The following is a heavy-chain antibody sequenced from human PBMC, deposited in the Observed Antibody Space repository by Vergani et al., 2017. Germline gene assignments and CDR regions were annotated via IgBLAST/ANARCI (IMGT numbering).Heavy chain of an antibody. J-gene: IGHJ5*01. CDR3: AHSWNFGRRDWFDS. CDR1: ESTFSNYN. CDR2: ISPKTGDT. D-gene: IGHD1-26*01. Sequence: QVQLMQSGPVMKKPGGSMKVSCQASESTFSNYNIHWVRQAPGQGLQWMGWISPKTGDTDYLQKFQDRVTMTRDASTKTVYLKMTRLTSDDTAIYYCAHSWNFGRRDWFDSWGPGTLVTVSS. V-gene: IGHV1-2*02.